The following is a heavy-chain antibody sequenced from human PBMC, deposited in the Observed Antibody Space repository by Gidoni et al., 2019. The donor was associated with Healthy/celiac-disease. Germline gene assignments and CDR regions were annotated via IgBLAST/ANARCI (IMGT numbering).Heavy chain of an antibody. CDR3: AGAAAGNYYCCGMDV. Sequence: EVQLPESVGASFQPGVSLRLASAASGFYVSSNYMSWVRQAPGKGLEWVSVIYSGGSTYYADSVKRRFSISSVNSKNTLYLQMSCLRAEDTAVYDCAGAAAGNYYCCGMDVWGQGTTVTVSS. CDR2: IYSGGST. V-gene: IGHV3-53*01. D-gene: IGHD6-13*01. CDR1: GFYVSSNY. J-gene: IGHJ6*01.